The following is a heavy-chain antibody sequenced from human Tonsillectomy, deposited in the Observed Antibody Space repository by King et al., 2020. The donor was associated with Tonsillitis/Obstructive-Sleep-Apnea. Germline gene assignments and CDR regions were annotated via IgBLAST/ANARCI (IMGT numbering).Heavy chain of an antibody. Sequence: VQLQQWGAGLLKPSETLSLTCAVSGGSFSGYYWSWIRQPPGKGLEWIGEISHGGSTNYNPSLKSRVTISVDTSRNQFSLRLTSITAADTAVYHCAKGGLAHDAFDIWGQGTMVTVSS. CDR3: AKGGLAHDAFDI. J-gene: IGHJ3*02. CDR2: ISHGGST. CDR1: GGSFSGYY. V-gene: IGHV4-34*01.